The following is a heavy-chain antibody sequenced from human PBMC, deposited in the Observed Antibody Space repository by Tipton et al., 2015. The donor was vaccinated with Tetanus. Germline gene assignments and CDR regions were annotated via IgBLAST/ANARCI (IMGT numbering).Heavy chain of an antibody. CDR2: SWYDGTDK. V-gene: IGHV3-33*01. D-gene: IGHD2-15*01. J-gene: IGHJ4*02. Sequence: SLRLSCAASGFIFSSYGIHWVRQAPGKGLEWAAVSWYDGTDKYYADSVKCRFTISRDNSRNTPYLQRKSLSAEDTAACYCAREADCNGGRFFSGDFVNWGQGTQVTVSS. CDR3: AREADCNGGRFFSGDFVN. CDR1: GFIFSSYG.